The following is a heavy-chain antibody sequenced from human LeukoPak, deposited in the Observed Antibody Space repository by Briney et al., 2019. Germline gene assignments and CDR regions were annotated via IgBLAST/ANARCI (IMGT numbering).Heavy chain of an antibody. D-gene: IGHD6-19*01. V-gene: IGHV3-48*04. J-gene: IGHJ4*02. CDR2: ISSSSSTI. Sequence: GGSLRLSCAASGFTFSSYSMNWVRQAPGKGREGVSYISSSSSTIYYADSVKGRFTISRDNAKNSLYLQMNSLRAEDTAVYYCAREITRSYSSGRYGNYWGQGTLVTVSS. CDR3: AREITRSYSSGRYGNY. CDR1: GFTFSSYS.